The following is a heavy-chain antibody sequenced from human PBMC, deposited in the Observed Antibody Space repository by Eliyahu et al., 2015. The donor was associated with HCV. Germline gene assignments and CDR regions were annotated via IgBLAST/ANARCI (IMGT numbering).Heavy chain of an antibody. CDR2: ISXDGSNK. J-gene: IGHJ4*02. CDR1: GFXFXXYA. V-gene: IGHV3-30-3*01. D-gene: IGHD4-17*01. CDR3: ARTPHNYGDYPSYFDY. Sequence: QVQLVESGGGVVQPGRSLRLSCAASGFXFXXYAMHWVRQAPGKGLEWVAVISXDGSNKYYADSVKGRFTISRDNSKNTLYLQMNSLRAEDTAVYYCARTPHNYGDYPSYFDYWGQGTLVTVSS.